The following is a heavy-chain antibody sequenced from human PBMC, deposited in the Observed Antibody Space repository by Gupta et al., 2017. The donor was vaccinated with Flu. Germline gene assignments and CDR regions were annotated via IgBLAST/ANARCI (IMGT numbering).Heavy chain of an antibody. CDR3: ARSVGATTGGPRYDY. J-gene: IGHJ4*02. CDR2: IIPIFGTA. D-gene: IGHD1-26*01. V-gene: IGHV1-69*01. Sequence: APGQGLEWMGGIIPIFGTANYAQKFQGRVTITADESTSTAYMELSSLRSEDTAVYYCARSVGATTGGPRYDYWGQGTLVTVSS.